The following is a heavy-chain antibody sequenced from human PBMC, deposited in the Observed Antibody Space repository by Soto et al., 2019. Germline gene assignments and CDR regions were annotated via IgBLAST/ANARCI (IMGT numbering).Heavy chain of an antibody. CDR1: GYTFTTYF. D-gene: IGHD6-25*01. Sequence: QVQLVQSGAEVVKPGASVKVSCKASGYTFTTYFLHWVRQAPGQGLEWLGWIFPCSGGTNYAQKCQGRVTMTRDTSINTAYMELSSLTSDDTGVYYCAREWQRGTDYWGQGALITVSS. J-gene: IGHJ4*02. V-gene: IGHV1-2*02. CDR2: IFPCSGGT. CDR3: AREWQRGTDY.